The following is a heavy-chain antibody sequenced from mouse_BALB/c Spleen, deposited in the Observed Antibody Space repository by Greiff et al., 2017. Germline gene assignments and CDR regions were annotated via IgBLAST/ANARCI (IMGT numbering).Heavy chain of an antibody. CDR3: AITTRDWFAY. CDR1: GYTFTDYA. V-gene: IGHV1S137*01. D-gene: IGHD2-12*01. J-gene: IGHJ3*01. Sequence: VQLQQSGAELVRPGVSVKISCKGSGYTFTDYAMHWVKQSHAKSLEWIGVISTYYGDASYNQKFKGKATMTVDKSSSTAYMELARLTSEDSAIYYCAITTRDWFAYWGQGTLVTVSA. CDR2: ISTYYGDA.